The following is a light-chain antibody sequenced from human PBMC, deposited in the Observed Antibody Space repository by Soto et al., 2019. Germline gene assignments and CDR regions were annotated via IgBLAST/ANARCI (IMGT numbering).Light chain of an antibody. J-gene: IGKJ4*01. V-gene: IGKV1-9*01. Sequence: IQLTQSPSSLSASVGDRVTITCRASQGITSYLAWYQQRPGKAPGLLIYSASALQSGVPSRFSGSGYGTDFSLTISNLQPEDFATYYCQQLYSHPLTLGGGTKGDTK. CDR1: QGITSY. CDR3: QQLYSHPLT. CDR2: SAS.